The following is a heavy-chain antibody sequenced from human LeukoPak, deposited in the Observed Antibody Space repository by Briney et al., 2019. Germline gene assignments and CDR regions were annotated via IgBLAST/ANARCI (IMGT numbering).Heavy chain of an antibody. CDR3: TTDIFSCSGGDCSIFDY. J-gene: IGHJ4*02. Sequence: GGSLRLSCAASGFTFSNAWMSWVRRAPGKGLEWVGRIKNKADGGTTDYAAPVKGRFTISRDDSKNTLYLQMNSLKTEDTAVYYCTTDIFSCSGGDCSIFDYWGQGTLVTVSS. CDR1: GFTFSNAW. CDR2: IKNKADGGTT. V-gene: IGHV3-15*01. D-gene: IGHD2-21*02.